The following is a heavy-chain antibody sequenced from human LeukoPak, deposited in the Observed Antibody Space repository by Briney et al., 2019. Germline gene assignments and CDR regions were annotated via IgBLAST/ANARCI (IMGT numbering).Heavy chain of an antibody. D-gene: IGHD3-10*01. CDR3: ASSSGSYYIYY. Sequence: SETLSLTCAVYGGSFSGYYWSWIRQPQGKGLEWIGEINHSVSTNYNLSLKSRVTISVDTSKNQSSLKLSSVSAADTAVYYCASSSGSYYIYYWGQGTLVTVSS. CDR2: INHSVST. CDR1: GGSFSGYY. J-gene: IGHJ4*02. V-gene: IGHV4-34*01.